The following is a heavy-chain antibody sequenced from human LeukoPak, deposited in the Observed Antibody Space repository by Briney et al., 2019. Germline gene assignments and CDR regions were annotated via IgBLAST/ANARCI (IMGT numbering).Heavy chain of an antibody. Sequence: SETLSLTCTVSGGSISSYYWNWIRQPHGKGLEWIGYIYYSGSTNYNPSLRSRVTISVDTSKNQFSLKLSSVTTADTAVYYCARSVVTLYWYFDLWGRGTLVTVSS. CDR2: IYYSGST. D-gene: IGHD4-23*01. V-gene: IGHV4-59*01. J-gene: IGHJ2*01. CDR1: GGSISSYY. CDR3: ARSVVTLYWYFDL.